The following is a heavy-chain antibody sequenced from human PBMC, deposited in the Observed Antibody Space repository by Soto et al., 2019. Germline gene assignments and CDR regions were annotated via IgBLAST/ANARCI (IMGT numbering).Heavy chain of an antibody. J-gene: IGHJ6*02. CDR1: GGSISRYY. Sequence: PSETLSLTCTGSGGSISRYYRSWIRQPPGKGLEWIGYIYYSGSTNYNPSLQSRFTISVDTSKNQFSLKLSSVTAADTAVYYCARATPLYDFWSGYYSDYYGMDVWGQGTTVTVSS. D-gene: IGHD3-3*01. CDR3: ARATPLYDFWSGYYSDYYGMDV. V-gene: IGHV4-59*01. CDR2: IYYSGST.